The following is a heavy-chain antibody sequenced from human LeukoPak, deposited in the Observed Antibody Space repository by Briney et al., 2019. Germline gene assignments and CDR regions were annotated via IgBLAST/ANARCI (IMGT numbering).Heavy chain of an antibody. CDR3: ARDELEPTYYYYYGMDV. D-gene: IGHD1-26*01. J-gene: IGHJ6*02. CDR2: ISSSGSTI. CDR1: GFTFSSYE. V-gene: IGHV3-48*03. Sequence: GGSLRLSCAASGFTFSSYEMNWVRQAPGKGLEWVSYISSSGSTIYYADSVKGRFTISRDNAKNSLYLQMNSLRAEDTAVYYCARDELEPTYYYYYGMDVWGQGTTFTVSS.